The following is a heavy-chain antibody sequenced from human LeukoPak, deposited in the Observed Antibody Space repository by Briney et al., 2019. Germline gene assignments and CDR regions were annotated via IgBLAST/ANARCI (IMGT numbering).Heavy chain of an antibody. J-gene: IGHJ4*02. CDR1: GFTFSRYG. CDR2: ISYDGSNK. Sequence: PGRSLRLSCAASGFTFSRYGMHWVRQAPGKGLEWVAVISYDGSNKYYADSVKGRFTISRDNSKNTLYLQMNSLRPEDTAVYYCASGYSSGWYPTPPFDYWGQGTLVTVSS. V-gene: IGHV3-30*03. CDR3: ASGYSSGWYPTPPFDY. D-gene: IGHD6-19*01.